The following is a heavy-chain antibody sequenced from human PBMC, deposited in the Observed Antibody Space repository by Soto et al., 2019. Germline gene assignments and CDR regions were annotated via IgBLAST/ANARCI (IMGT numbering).Heavy chain of an antibody. D-gene: IGHD6-13*01. CDR3: ASPVYSSSWYGGDLFRF. V-gene: IGHV1-46*01. J-gene: IGHJ4*02. Sequence: ASVKVSCKASGYTFTSYYMHWVRQAPGQGLEWMGIINPSGGSTSYAQKFQGRVAMTRDTSTSTVYMELSSLRSEDTAVYYCASPVYSSSWYGGDLFRFWGQGTLVTVSS. CDR1: GYTFTSYY. CDR2: INPSGGST.